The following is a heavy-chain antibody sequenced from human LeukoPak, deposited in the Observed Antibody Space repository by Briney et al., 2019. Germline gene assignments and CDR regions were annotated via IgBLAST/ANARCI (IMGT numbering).Heavy chain of an antibody. V-gene: IGHV1-69*04. Sequence: ASVKVSCKASGYTFTGYYMHWVRQAPGQGLEWMGRIIPILGIANYAQKFQGRVTITADKSTSTAYMELSSLRSEDTAVYYCARDSGYSDAFDIWGQGTMVTVSS. CDR1: GYTFTGYY. J-gene: IGHJ3*02. CDR3: ARDSGYSDAFDI. D-gene: IGHD5-18*01. CDR2: IIPILGIA.